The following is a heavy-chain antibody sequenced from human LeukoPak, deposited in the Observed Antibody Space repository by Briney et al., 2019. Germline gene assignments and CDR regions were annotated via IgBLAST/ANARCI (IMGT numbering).Heavy chain of an antibody. CDR3: ARRRGYSYGSNWFDP. CDR2: INHSGST. D-gene: IGHD5-18*01. Sequence: SGTLSLTCAVYGGSFSGYYWSWIRQSPGKGLEWIGEINHSGSTNYNPSLKSRVTISVDTSKNQFSLKLSSVTAADTAVYYCARRRGYSYGSNWFDPWGQGTLVTVSS. CDR1: GGSFSGYY. V-gene: IGHV4-34*01. J-gene: IGHJ5*02.